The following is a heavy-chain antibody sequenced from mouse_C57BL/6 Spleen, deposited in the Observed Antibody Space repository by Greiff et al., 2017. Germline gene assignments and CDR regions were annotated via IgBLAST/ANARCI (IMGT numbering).Heavy chain of an antibody. CDR2: IWRGGST. V-gene: IGHV2-5*01. CDR1: GFSLTSYG. Sequence: QVHVKQSGPGLVQPSQSLSITCTVSGFSLTSYGVHWVRQSPGKGLEWLGVIWRGGSTDYNPAFMSRLSITKDNSKSQVFFKMNSLQADDTAIYYCAKNSNYNAMDYWGQGTSVTVSS. D-gene: IGHD2-5*01. J-gene: IGHJ4*01. CDR3: AKNSNYNAMDY.